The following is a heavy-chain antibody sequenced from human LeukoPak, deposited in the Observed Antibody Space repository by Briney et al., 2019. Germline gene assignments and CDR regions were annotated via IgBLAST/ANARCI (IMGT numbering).Heavy chain of an antibody. J-gene: IGHJ4*02. V-gene: IGHV3-66*01. Sequence: GGSLRLSCAASGFTVSTNYMSWVRRAPGEGLEWVSVIYSGGSTYYADSVKGRFTISRDISKNTLYLQMNSLRAEDTAVYYCARGSGSYYWFDYWGQGTLVTVSS. CDR2: IYSGGST. CDR3: ARGSGSYYWFDY. D-gene: IGHD1-26*01. CDR1: GFTVSTNY.